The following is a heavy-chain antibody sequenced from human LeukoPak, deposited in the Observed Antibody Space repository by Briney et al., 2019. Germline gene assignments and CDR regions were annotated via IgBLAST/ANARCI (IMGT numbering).Heavy chain of an antibody. J-gene: IGHJ4*02. D-gene: IGHD6-19*01. Sequence: PGGSLRLSCSASGFTFSSYAMHWVRQAPGKGLEYVSAISSNGGSTYYADSVKGRFTISRDNSKNAVYLQMSSLKVEDTAVYYCVKDKGYYGGWYVAGFDYWGQGTLVTVSS. V-gene: IGHV3-64D*06. CDR3: VKDKGYYGGWYVAGFDY. CDR1: GFTFSSYA. CDR2: ISSNGGST.